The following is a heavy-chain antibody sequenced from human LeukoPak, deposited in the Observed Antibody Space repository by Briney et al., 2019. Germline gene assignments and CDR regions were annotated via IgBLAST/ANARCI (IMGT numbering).Heavy chain of an antibody. Sequence: GVSLRLSCAASGFTFSSHAMSWVRQAPGKGLEWVSGISGSGGTTNYADSVKGRFTISRDNSKDTLYLQMNSLRAEDTAVYYCARDLVGDSYPDYWGRGTLVTVSS. CDR3: ARDLVGDSYPDY. V-gene: IGHV3-23*01. J-gene: IGHJ4*02. CDR2: ISGSGGTT. D-gene: IGHD2-21*01. CDR1: GFTFSSHA.